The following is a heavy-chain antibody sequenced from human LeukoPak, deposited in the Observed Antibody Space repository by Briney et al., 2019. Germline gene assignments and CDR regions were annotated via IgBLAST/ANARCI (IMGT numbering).Heavy chain of an antibody. J-gene: IGHJ6*02. CDR2: MNPNSGNT. CDR3: ARGDGYNPHYGMDV. D-gene: IGHD5-24*01. Sequence: ASVKVSCKASGYTFTSYDINWVRQATGQGLEWMRWMNPNSGNTGYAQKFQGRVTMTRNTSISTAYMELSSLRSEDTAVYYCARGDGYNPHYGMDVWGQGTTVTVSS. V-gene: IGHV1-8*01. CDR1: GYTFTSYD.